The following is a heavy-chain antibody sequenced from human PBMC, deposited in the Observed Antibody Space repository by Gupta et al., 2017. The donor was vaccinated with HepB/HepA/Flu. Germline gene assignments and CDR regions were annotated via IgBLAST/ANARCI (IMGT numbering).Heavy chain of an antibody. CDR1: GFSLTTHAMC. V-gene: IGHV2-70*15. CDR3: ARMDIIRTAFGLDF. CDR2: IDWNDDI. J-gene: IGHJ6*02. Sequence: QVTLRESGPALLKPTQTLTLTCTFPGFSLTTHAMCVNWIRRAPVKALEWLARIDWNDDIYYSTSLKTRLTISKDTSRNQVVLTMTDMDPVDTATYYCARMDIIRTAFGLDFWGQGTAVIVSS. D-gene: IGHD2-21*02.